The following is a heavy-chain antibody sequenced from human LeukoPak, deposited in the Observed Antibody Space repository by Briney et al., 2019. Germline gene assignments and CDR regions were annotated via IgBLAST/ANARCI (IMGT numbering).Heavy chain of an antibody. CDR2: ISWNSNNI. J-gene: IGHJ4*01. CDR3: AKDDNSDRGFDY. Sequence: GGSLRLSCAASGFTFDDYAMHWVRQAPGKGLEWVSGISWNSNNIGYADSVKGRFTISRDNAKNSLYLQMNSLRPEDTALYYCAKDDNSDRGFDYWGQGTLVTVSS. D-gene: IGHD3-22*01. CDR1: GFTFDDYA. V-gene: IGHV3-9*01.